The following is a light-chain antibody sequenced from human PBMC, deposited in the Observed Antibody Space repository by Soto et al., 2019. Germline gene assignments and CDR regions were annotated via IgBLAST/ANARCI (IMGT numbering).Light chain of an antibody. J-gene: IGLJ2*01. Sequence: QAVVTQPPSVSGAPGQRVTISCTGSSSNIGAGYEVHWYQQLPGTAPKPLIYGNIYRPSGVPDRFSGSKSGTSVSLAITGLQAEDEADYHCQSYDSSLSGVVFGGGTKVTVL. CDR1: SSNIGAGYE. V-gene: IGLV1-40*01. CDR2: GNI. CDR3: QSYDSSLSGVV.